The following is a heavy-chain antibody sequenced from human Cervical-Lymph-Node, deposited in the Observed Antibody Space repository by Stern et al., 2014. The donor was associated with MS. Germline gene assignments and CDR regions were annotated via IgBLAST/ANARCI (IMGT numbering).Heavy chain of an antibody. CDR2: INSDGSST. V-gene: IGHV3-74*01. J-gene: IGHJ5*02. CDR3: AREGKFGFDP. CDR1: GFTFSSYW. Sequence: EVQLEESGGGLVQPGGSLRLSCAASGFTFSSYWMHWVRQAPGKGLGWVSRINSDGSSTSYADSVKGRFTISRDNAKNTLYLQMNSLRAEDTAVYYCAREGKFGFDPWGQGTLVTVSS.